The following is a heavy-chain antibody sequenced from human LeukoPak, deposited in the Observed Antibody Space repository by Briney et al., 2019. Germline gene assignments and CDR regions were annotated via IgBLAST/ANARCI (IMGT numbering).Heavy chain of an antibody. CDR1: DGSISSYY. J-gene: IGHJ4*02. V-gene: IGHV4-59*08. D-gene: IGHD3-3*01. Sequence: SSETLSLTCTVSDGSISSYYWSWIRQLPGKGLEWIGYIYYSGSTNYNPSLKSRVTISVDTSKNQFSLKLSSVTAADTAVYYCARSGYSNFDYWGQGTLVTVSS. CDR3: ARSGYSNFDY. CDR2: IYYSGST.